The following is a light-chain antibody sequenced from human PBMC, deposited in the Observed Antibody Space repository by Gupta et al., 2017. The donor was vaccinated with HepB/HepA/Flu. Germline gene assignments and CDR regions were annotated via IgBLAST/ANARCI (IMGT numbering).Light chain of an antibody. CDR1: ALPKQY. V-gene: IGLV3-25*03. Sequence: SSALTQPPSVSVSPGQTARITCSGDALPKQYAYWYQQKPGQAPVLVIYKDSERPAGMPERFSGSRSGTTVTVTISGVQAEDEADYYCQSADSSGTVVFGGGTKLTVL. CDR2: KDS. CDR3: QSADSSGTVV. J-gene: IGLJ2*01.